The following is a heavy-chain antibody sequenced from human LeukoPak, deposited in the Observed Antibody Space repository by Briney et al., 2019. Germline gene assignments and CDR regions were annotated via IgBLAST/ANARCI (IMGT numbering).Heavy chain of an antibody. D-gene: IGHD3-3*01. J-gene: IGHJ4*02. Sequence: SETLSLTCTVSGGSISSSSYYWGWIRQPPGKGLEWIGSIYYSGSTYHNLSLKSRVTISVDTSKNQFSLKLSSVTAADTAVYYCASRRNFYYELDYWGQGTLVTVSS. CDR3: ASRRNFYYELDY. CDR1: GGSISSSSYY. CDR2: IYYSGST. V-gene: IGHV4-39*01.